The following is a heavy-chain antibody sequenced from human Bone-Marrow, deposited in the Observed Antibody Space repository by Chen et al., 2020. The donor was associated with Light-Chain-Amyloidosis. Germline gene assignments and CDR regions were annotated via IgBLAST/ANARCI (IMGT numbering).Heavy chain of an antibody. J-gene: IGHJ3*02. V-gene: IGHV3-23*04. Sequence: EVQLVESGGGLLQRGGFLRLSCAASGFAFRSDAMSWVRQAPGKGLEGVATISGSGGSRYYGDSVKGRLSISRDNCKNALFQQMNSLRAEDTAVYYCAKDISYDDILPGYPADAFDIWGQGTMVTVSS. CDR1: GFAFRSDA. CDR2: ISGSGGSR. CDR3: AKDISYDDILPGYPADAFDI. D-gene: IGHD3-9*01.